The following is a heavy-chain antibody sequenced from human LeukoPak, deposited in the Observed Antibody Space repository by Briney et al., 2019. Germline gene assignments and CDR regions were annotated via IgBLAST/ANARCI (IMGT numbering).Heavy chain of an antibody. CDR2: IKQDGSEE. V-gene: IGHV3-7*05. CDR3: ARDPYSGSYGAFDI. J-gene: IGHJ3*02. CDR1: RFQFSNYW. Sequence: GGALRLSCAASRFQFSNYWMRWVRQAPGKGLEWVANIKQDGSEEYYVDSVKGRFTISRDNAENSLFLQMNSLTAEDTAVYSCARDPYSGSYGAFDIWGQGTMVTVS. D-gene: IGHD1-26*01.